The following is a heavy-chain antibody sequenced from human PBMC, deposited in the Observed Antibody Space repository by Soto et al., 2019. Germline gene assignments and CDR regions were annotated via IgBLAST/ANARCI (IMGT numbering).Heavy chain of an antibody. D-gene: IGHD6-13*01. J-gene: IGHJ3*02. CDR3: ARGGYSSSWLDAFDI. CDR1: GGSISSYY. Sequence: SETLSLTCTFSGGSISSYYWSWIRQPPGKGLEWIGYIYYSGSTNYNPSLKSRVTISVDTSKNQFSLKLSPVTAADTAVYYCARGGYSSSWLDAFDIWGQGTMVTVSS. V-gene: IGHV4-59*01. CDR2: IYYSGST.